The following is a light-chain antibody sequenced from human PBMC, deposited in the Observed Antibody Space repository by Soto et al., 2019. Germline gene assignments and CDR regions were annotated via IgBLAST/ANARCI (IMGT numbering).Light chain of an antibody. V-gene: IGKV1-5*01. CDR3: QQYNSYSRT. J-gene: IGKJ1*01. CDR2: DAS. CDR1: QSISSW. Sequence: IQIIQSQSSLSASVGDRVTITCRASQSISSWLAWYQQKPGKAPKLLIYDASSLESGVPSRFSGSGSGTEFTLTISSLQPDDFATYYCQQYNSYSRTFGQGTKVDIK.